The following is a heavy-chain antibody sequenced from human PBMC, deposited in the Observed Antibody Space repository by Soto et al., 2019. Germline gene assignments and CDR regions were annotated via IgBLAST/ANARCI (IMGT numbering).Heavy chain of an antibody. D-gene: IGHD3-10*01. Sequence: GGSLRLSCEASGFTFSSYSMNWVRQAPGKGLEWVSSISSSSSYIYYADSVKGRFTISRDNAKNSLYLQMNSLRAEDTAVYYCARELSNGSGSYYPYYYGMDVWGQGTTVTVSS. CDR2: ISSSSSYI. CDR1: GFTFSSYS. V-gene: IGHV3-21*01. CDR3: ARELSNGSGSYYPYYYGMDV. J-gene: IGHJ6*02.